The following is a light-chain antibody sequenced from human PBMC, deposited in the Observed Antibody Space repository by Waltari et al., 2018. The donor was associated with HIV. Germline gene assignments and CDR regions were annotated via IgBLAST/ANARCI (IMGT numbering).Light chain of an antibody. CDR1: SVRSYY. J-gene: IGLJ1*01. Sequence: STELTQDPAVSVALGQTVRITCQRDSVRSYYASWYQQKPGHAPALVNYGKNNRPSGMPDQCSGSTSGNTASLTITGAQAEDEADYYCNSRDNSSKHYVFGSGTKVTVL. CDR2: GKN. CDR3: NSRDNSSKHYV. V-gene: IGLV3-19*01.